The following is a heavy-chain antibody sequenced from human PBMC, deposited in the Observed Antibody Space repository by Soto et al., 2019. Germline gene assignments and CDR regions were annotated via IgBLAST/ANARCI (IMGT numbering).Heavy chain of an antibody. Sequence: TSETLSLTCTVSGGSISSYYGSWIRQPPGKGLEWIGYIYYSGSTNYNPSLKSRVTISVDTSKNQFSLKLSSVTAADTAVYYCARVFYYYYGMDVWGQGTTVTVSS. J-gene: IGHJ6*02. CDR3: ARVFYYYYGMDV. V-gene: IGHV4-59*01. CDR2: IYYSGST. CDR1: GGSISSYY.